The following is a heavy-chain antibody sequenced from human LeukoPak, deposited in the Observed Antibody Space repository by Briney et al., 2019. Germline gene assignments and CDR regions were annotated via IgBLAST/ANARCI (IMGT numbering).Heavy chain of an antibody. V-gene: IGHV3-48*04. Sequence: GGSLRLSCAASGFTFSNYWMSWDRQATGKGLEWVSYISSSGSTIYYADSVKGRFTISRDNAKNSLYLQMNSLRAEDTAVYYCAKVLVAGIAARSYFDYWGQGTLVTVSS. CDR3: AKVLVAGIAARSYFDY. J-gene: IGHJ4*02. CDR2: ISSSGSTI. D-gene: IGHD6-6*01. CDR1: GFTFSNYW.